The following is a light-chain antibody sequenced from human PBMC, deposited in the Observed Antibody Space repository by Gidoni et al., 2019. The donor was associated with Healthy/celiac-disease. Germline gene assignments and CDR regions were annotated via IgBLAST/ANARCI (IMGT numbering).Light chain of an antibody. CDR3: QPRSPWHWT. V-gene: IGKV3-11*01. Sequence: ELVFTQSPATLSLSPREKATLSCRASQSDSSYLAWYQQQPGPAPRLLIHDAYNRATGIPATSSGSGSGTDFTLTISSLDLEDFAVYYRQPRSPWHWTFGQGTKLEIK. CDR1: QSDSSY. J-gene: IGKJ1*01. CDR2: DAY.